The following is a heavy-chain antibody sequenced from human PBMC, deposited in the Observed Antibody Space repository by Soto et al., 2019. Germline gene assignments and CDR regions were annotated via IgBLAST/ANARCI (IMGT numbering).Heavy chain of an antibody. CDR2: ISWNSAII. CDR1: RFSFAEYG. D-gene: IGHD3-22*01. J-gene: IGHJ3*01. Sequence: GGSLRLSCAASRFSFAEYGLHWVRQGSGKGLEWVSGISWNSAIISYADPLKGRFSISRDNAKKYVYLQMDSLRPQDTALYYCVKDFGYYYDYAFDVWGQGTMVTVSS. CDR3: VKDFGYYYDYAFDV. V-gene: IGHV3-9*01.